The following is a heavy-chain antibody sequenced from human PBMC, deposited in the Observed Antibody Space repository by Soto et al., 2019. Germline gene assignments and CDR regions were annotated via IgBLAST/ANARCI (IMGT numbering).Heavy chain of an antibody. V-gene: IGHV3-23*01. Sequence: EVQVLESGGGLVQPGGSLRLSCVVSVFPFGANAMSWVRQAPGKGLEWVSGLSNTGRRTSYADSVKGRFNISRDNSENTVSLQMNSLRVEDTAVYYCATEMRATQGPFDNWGQGTLVTVA. CDR2: LSNTGRRT. D-gene: IGHD1-26*01. J-gene: IGHJ4*02. CDR1: VFPFGANA. CDR3: ATEMRATQGPFDN.